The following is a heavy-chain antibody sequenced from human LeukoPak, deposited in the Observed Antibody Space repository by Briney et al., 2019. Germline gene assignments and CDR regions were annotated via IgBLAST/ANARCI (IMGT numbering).Heavy chain of an antibody. CDR1: GYSFTSYW. Sequence: GESLKISCTGSGYSFTSYWIGWVRQMPGKGLEWMGIIYPGDSDTRYSPSFQGQVTISADKSISAAYLQWSSLKASDTAMYYCARSPSTGSSGWYPFDYWGQGTLVTVSS. CDR2: IYPGDSDT. V-gene: IGHV5-51*01. J-gene: IGHJ4*02. CDR3: ARSPSTGSSGWYPFDY. D-gene: IGHD6-19*01.